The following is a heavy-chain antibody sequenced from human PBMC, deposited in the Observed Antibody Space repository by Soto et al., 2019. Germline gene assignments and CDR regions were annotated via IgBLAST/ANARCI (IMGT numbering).Heavy chain of an antibody. CDR2: TVPALGRA. V-gene: IGHV1-69*11. D-gene: IGHD6-19*01. J-gene: IGHJ5*02. CDR1: GDIFSRSA. CDR3: ARGSAWYGDT. Sequence: QDQLVQSGAEVKKPGSSVKVSCKATGDIFSRSAISWVRQAPGQGLEWMGATVPALGRADYARTFQDRLTITADESNRTAYMELRRPTLDDTAVYVCARGSAWYGDTWGQGTLITVSS.